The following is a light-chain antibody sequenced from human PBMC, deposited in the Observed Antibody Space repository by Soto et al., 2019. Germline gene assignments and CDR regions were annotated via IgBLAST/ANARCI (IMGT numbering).Light chain of an antibody. J-gene: IGKJ5*01. V-gene: IGKV3-11*01. Sequence: ASQTISSSLAWYQQKPGQSPRLLIYDASNRASGVPPRFSGSGSGTDFTLSISSIEPEDFAVYYCQQRSNWPPITGGQGTRLEIK. CDR3: QQRSNWPPIT. CDR1: QTISSS. CDR2: DAS.